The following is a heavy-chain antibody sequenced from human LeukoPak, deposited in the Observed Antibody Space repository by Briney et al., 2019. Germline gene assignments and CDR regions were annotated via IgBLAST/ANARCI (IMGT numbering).Heavy chain of an antibody. CDR1: GFTFSSYA. CDR3: ARDWGNGGNDY. CDR2: ISYDGSNK. V-gene: IGHV3-30-3*01. D-gene: IGHD4-23*01. Sequence: PGGSLRLSCAASGFTFSSYAKHWVRQAPGKGLEGVAVISYDGSNKYYADSVKGRFTISRDNSKNTLYLQMNSLRAEDTAVYYCARDWGNGGNDYWGQGTLVTVSS. J-gene: IGHJ4*02.